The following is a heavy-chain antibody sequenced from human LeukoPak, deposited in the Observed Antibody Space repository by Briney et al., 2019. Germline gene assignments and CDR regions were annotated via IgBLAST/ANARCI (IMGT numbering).Heavy chain of an antibody. CDR2: IYGGGST. CDR1: GFTVTSNY. J-gene: IGHJ5*02. CDR3: ARGLDGSGTYYKVWFDP. V-gene: IGHV3-66*01. D-gene: IGHD3-10*01. Sequence: GGSLRLSCAASGFTVTSNYMSWVRQAPGKGLEWVSVIYGGGSTYYADSVRGRFTISRDSSKNTLYLQMNSLRAEDTAVYYCARGLDGSGTYYKVWFDPWGQGTLVTVSS.